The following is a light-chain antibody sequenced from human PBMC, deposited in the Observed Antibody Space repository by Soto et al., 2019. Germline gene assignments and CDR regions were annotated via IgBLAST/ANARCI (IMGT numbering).Light chain of an antibody. Sequence: EIVLTQSPGTLSLSPGESATLXXRASQSVTSSYLAWYQLKPGQAPRLXXYGASSRATGIPDRFSGSGSGTDFTLTISRLEPEDFAVYYCQQYGSSLTWTFGQGTKVDIK. J-gene: IGKJ1*01. CDR2: GAS. V-gene: IGKV3-20*01. CDR3: QQYGSSLTWT. CDR1: QSVTSSY.